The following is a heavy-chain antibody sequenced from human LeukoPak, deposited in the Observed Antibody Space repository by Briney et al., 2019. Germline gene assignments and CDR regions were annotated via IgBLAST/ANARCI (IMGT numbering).Heavy chain of an antibody. CDR2: ISHRGST. Sequence: SETLSLTCTVSGYSISNGYYWGWIRQPPGKGLEWVGSISHRGSTYYNPSLRSRITISLDRSKQKFSLKLTSVTAADTAVYFCARGAEYYAIWRGYAGYSDYWGQGITVTVSS. D-gene: IGHD3-3*01. CDR1: GYSISNGYY. V-gene: IGHV4-38-2*02. J-gene: IGHJ4*02. CDR3: ARGAEYYAIWRGYAGYSDY.